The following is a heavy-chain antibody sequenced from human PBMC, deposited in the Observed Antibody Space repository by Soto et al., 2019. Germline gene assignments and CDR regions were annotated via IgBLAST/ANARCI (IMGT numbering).Heavy chain of an antibody. CDR3: ARAGSENDN. CDR1: GFTFRNYW. Sequence: EVQLVESGGGLVQPGGSLGLSCAASGFTFRNYWMTWVRQAPGKGLGWVANIKEDGGERNYVDSLKGRFTISRDNAKNSLYLQMNSLRAEDTAVYYCARAGSENDNWGQGTLVTVSS. V-gene: IGHV3-7*05. D-gene: IGHD3-10*01. CDR2: IKEDGGER. J-gene: IGHJ4*01.